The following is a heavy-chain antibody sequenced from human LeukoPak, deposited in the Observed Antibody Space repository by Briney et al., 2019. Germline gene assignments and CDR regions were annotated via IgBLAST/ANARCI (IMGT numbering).Heavy chain of an antibody. CDR3: AREGDQHLDGRYYYFDY. Sequence: SETLSLTCTVSGGSINSGTYYWTWIRQPAGRGLEWIGRIYTSGSTNYNPSLKSRVTIPVYTSTNQFSLKLRSVTAADTAVYYCAREGDQHLDGRYYYFDYWGQGTLVTVSS. CDR2: IYTSGST. D-gene: IGHD3-10*01. J-gene: IGHJ4*02. V-gene: IGHV4-61*02. CDR1: GGSINSGTYY.